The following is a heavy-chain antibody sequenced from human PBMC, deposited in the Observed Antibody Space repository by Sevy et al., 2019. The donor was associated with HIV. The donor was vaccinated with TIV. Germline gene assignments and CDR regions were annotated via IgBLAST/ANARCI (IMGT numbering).Heavy chain of an antibody. Sequence: ASVKVSCKVSGGSFSNSDVIWVRQAPGQGLEWMGRIIPRFGTANYAQRFQGRVTITADESTRTVFMELSRLRSEDTALFYCARVGGAREGYDYVGSSFIDHWGQGTLVTVPS. V-gene: IGHV1-69*13. CDR1: GGSFSNSD. CDR3: ARVGGAREGYDYVGSSFIDH. CDR2: IIPRFGTA. D-gene: IGHD3-16*01. J-gene: IGHJ4*02.